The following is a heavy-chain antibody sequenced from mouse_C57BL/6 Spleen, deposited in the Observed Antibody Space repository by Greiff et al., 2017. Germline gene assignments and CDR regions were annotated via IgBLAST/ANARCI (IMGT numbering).Heavy chain of an antibody. CDR3: ASGGYDGESNYIDY. J-gene: IGHJ2*01. CDR1: GYTFTSYW. V-gene: IGHV1-52*01. D-gene: IGHD2-2*01. CDR2: IDPSDSET. Sequence: QVQLQQSGAELVRPGSSVKLSCKASGYTFTSYWMHWVKQRPIQGLEWIGNIDPSDSETYYNQKFKDKATLTVDKSTNTVYMQLSSLTSEDSAVYYCASGGYDGESNYIDYWGQGTTLTVSS.